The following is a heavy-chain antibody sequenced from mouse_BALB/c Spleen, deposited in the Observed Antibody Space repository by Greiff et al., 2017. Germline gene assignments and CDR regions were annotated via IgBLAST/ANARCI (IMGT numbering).Heavy chain of an antibody. CDR1: GFTFNTYA. Sequence: EVQLVESGGGLVQPKGSLKLSCAASGFTFNTYAMNWVRQAPGKGLEWVARIRSKSNNYATYYAGSVKDRFTISRDDSQSMLYLQMNNLKTEDTAMYYCVGGAGDFWGQGTTLTVSS. CDR3: VGGAGDF. V-gene: IGHV10-1*02. J-gene: IGHJ2*01. CDR2: IRSKSNNYAT.